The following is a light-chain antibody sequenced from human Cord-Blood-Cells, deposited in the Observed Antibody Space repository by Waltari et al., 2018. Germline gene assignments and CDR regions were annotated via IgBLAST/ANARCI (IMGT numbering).Light chain of an antibody. CDR3: QQRSNWPPLT. Sequence: EIVLTQSPATLPLSPGERATISCRASQSVSSYLAWYQQKPGQAPRLLNYDASNRSTGIPARFSGSGSGTDFTLTISSLEPEDFAVYYCQQRSNWPPLTFGGGTKVEIK. V-gene: IGKV3-11*01. CDR2: DAS. CDR1: QSVSSY. J-gene: IGKJ4*01.